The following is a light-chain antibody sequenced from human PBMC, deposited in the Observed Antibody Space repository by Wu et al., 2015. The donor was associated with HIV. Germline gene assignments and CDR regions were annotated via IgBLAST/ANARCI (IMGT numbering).Light chain of an antibody. CDR2: AAS. J-gene: IGKJ1*01. V-gene: IGKV1-6*01. CDR3: LQDYNYS. Sequence: IQLTQSPSFLSASVGDRVTITCRASQGIRNDLGWYQQKPGKAPKLLIYAASSLQSGVPSRFSGSGSGTDFTLTISSLQPEDFATYYCLQDYNYSFGQGTKVEIK. CDR1: QGIRND.